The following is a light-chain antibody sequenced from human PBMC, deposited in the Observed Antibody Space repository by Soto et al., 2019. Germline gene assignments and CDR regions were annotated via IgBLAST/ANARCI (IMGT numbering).Light chain of an antibody. J-gene: IGLJ1*01. CDR1: ISNIGAEYD. CDR2: GDN. V-gene: IGLV1-40*01. CDR3: QSYDSSLTTFV. Sequence: HSVQTQAPSVSWAPGQRVPICCTGSISNIGAEYDVHWYQQLPGTAPKRLIYGDNNRPSGVPDRFSGSKSGTSASLAITGLQPEDEADYYCQSYDSSLTTFVFGTGTKVTVL.